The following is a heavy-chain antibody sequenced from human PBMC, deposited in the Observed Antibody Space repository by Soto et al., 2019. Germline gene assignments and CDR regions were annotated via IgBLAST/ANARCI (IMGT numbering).Heavy chain of an antibody. J-gene: IGHJ5*02. CDR2: IYTKERT. V-gene: IGHV4-4*07. Sequence: SETLSLTCTVSGGSITNYYCSWIRQPAGKGLEWIGRIYTKERTNYNLSFRNRVTMSVDTSKNQFSLKLDAVTAADTAVYYCARDDYKDGGNNWFDPWGQGTLVTVS. D-gene: IGHD3-16*01. CDR3: ARDDYKDGGNNWFDP. CDR1: GGSITNYY.